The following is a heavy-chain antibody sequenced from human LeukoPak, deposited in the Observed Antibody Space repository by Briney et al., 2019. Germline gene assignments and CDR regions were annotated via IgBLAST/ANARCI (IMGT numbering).Heavy chain of an antibody. CDR1: GFNFGDHA. D-gene: IGHD5-18*01. Sequence: PGWSLRLSCTTSGFNFGDHAMTWVRQAPGKGLGWVGFIRSKAYRGTTEYAASVKGRFTISRDDSKSVVYLQMNSLKSEDTAVYYCSRGPIQLWVHNGVDVWGQGTTVTVSS. V-gene: IGHV3-49*04. CDR3: SRGPIQLWVHNGVDV. CDR2: IRSKAYRGTT. J-gene: IGHJ6*02.